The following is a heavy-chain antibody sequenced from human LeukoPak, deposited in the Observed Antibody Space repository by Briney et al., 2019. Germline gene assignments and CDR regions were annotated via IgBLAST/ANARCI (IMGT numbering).Heavy chain of an antibody. Sequence: GGSLRLSYAASGFTFSSYAMHWVRQAPGKGLEWVAVISYDGSNKYYADSVKGRFTISRDNSKNTLYLQMNSLRAEDTAVYYCARDCSSTSCDDYYYYGMDVWGQGTTVTVSS. D-gene: IGHD2-2*01. CDR3: ARDCSSTSCDDYYYYGMDV. V-gene: IGHV3-30*04. CDR2: ISYDGSNK. CDR1: GFTFSSYA. J-gene: IGHJ6*02.